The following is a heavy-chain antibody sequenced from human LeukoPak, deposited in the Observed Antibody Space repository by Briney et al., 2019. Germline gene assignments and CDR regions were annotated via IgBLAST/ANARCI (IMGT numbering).Heavy chain of an antibody. CDR2: INHSGST. CDR3: ARGQAAATYARYYYYYYMDV. CDR1: GGSFSGYY. Sequence: SETLSLTCAVYGGSFSGYYWSWIRQPPGKGLEWIGEINHSGSTNYNPSLKSRVTISVDTSKNQFSLKLSSVTAADTAVYYCARGQAAATYARYYYYYYMDVWGKGTTVTVSS. D-gene: IGHD6-13*01. V-gene: IGHV4-34*01. J-gene: IGHJ6*03.